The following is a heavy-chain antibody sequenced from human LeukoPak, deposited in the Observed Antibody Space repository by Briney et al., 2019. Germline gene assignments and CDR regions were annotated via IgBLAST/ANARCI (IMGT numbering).Heavy chain of an antibody. CDR3: AKDDAWLRYQY. Sequence: GGSLRLSCAASGFTFSSFEMNWVRQAPGKGLEWVSGISGSGGSTYYADSVKGRFTISRDNSKNTLDLQMNSLRAEDTAVYYCAKDDAWLRYQYWGQGTLVTVSS. CDR1: GFTFSSFE. J-gene: IGHJ4*02. CDR2: ISGSGGST. D-gene: IGHD3-9*01. V-gene: IGHV3-23*01.